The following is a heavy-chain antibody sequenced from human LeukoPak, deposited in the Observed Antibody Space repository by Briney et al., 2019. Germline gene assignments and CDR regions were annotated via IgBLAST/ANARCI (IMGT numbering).Heavy chain of an antibody. CDR2: ISYDGSNK. Sequence: GGSLRLSCAASGFTFSSYAIHWVRQAPGKGLEWVAVISYDGSNKYYADSAKGRFTISRDNSKNTLYLQMNSLRAEDTAVYYCAREGPGYYYYMDVWGKGATVTVS. V-gene: IGHV3-30-3*01. CDR3: AREGPGYYYYMDV. J-gene: IGHJ6*03. CDR1: GFTFSSYA.